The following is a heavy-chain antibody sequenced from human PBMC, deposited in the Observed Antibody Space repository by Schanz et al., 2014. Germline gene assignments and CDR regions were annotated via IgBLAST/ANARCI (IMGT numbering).Heavy chain of an antibody. Sequence: EVQLLESGGGLVQPGGSLRLSCAASGFTFSSYAMSWVRQAPGKGLVWVSRIKSDGSSTSYADSVKGRFTISRDNAKNTLYLQMNSLRAEDTAVYYCARGGPAYYFDDWGQGTLVTVSS. CDR1: GFTFSSYA. V-gene: IGHV3-74*02. J-gene: IGHJ4*02. CDR2: IKSDGSST. CDR3: ARGGPAYYFDD.